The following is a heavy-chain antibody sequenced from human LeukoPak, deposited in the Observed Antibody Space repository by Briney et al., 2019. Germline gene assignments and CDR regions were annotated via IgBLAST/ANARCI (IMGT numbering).Heavy chain of an antibody. J-gene: IGHJ3*02. Sequence: GASLQISCKGPGYSFTDYWIGWVRQMPGEGLQWMGIIYPDDSDIRYSPSFQGQVTISADKSIITAYLQWSSLKASDTAMYYCARHGRGSRSPNAFDIWGQGTMVSVSS. CDR2: IYPDDSDI. D-gene: IGHD3-10*01. CDR1: GYSFTDYW. CDR3: ARHGRGSRSPNAFDI. V-gene: IGHV5-51*01.